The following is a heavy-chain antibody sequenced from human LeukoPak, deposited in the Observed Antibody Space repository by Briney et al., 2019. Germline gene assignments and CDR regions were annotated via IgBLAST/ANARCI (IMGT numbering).Heavy chain of an antibody. J-gene: IGHJ4*02. Sequence: GGSLRLSCAASGFTLSSYWMSWVRQAPGKGLEWVANIKQDGSEKYYVDSVKGRFTISRDNAKNSLYLQMNSLRAEDTAVYYCARENGLQFDYWGQGTLVTVSS. D-gene: IGHD5-24*01. CDR3: ARENGLQFDY. CDR2: IKQDGSEK. V-gene: IGHV3-7*01. CDR1: GFTLSSYW.